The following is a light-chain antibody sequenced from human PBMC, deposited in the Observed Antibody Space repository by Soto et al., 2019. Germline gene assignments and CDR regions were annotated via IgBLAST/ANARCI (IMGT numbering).Light chain of an antibody. CDR1: QSISSW. CDR3: QQYNSYPT. J-gene: IGKJ5*01. Sequence: DIQMTQSPSTLSSSVGDIATITCRASQSISSWLAWYQQKPGKAPKLLIYKASSLESGVPSRFSGSGSGTEFTLTISSLQPDDFATYYCQQYNSYPTFGQGTRLEIK. CDR2: KAS. V-gene: IGKV1-5*03.